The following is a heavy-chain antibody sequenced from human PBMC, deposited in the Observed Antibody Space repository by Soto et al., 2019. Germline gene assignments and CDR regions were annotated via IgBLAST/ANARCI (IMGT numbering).Heavy chain of an antibody. V-gene: IGHV3-7*01. CDR1: GFTFSSYW. J-gene: IGHJ3*02. CDR3: ARDIGSSWPDAFDT. Sequence: GGSLRLSCAASGFTFSSYWMSWVRQAPGKGLEWVANIKQDGSEKYYVDSVKGRFTIARDNDKNSLYLQMNSLRAEDTAVYYSARDIGSSWPDAFDTWGQGTMVTVSS. D-gene: IGHD6-13*01. CDR2: IKQDGSEK.